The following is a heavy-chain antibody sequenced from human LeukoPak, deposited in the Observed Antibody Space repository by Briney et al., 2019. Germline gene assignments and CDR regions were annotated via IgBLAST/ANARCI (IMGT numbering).Heavy chain of an antibody. CDR1: GFTFSSYE. D-gene: IGHD1-7*01. Sequence: GGSLRLSCAASGFTFSSYEMNWVRQAPGKGLEWVSYISSSGNTIYYADSVKGRFTISRDNAKNSLYLQMNSLRAEDTAVYYCARAHNWKYGSFDFWGQGTLVTVSS. CDR3: ARAHNWKYGSFDF. CDR2: ISSSGNTI. V-gene: IGHV3-48*03. J-gene: IGHJ4*02.